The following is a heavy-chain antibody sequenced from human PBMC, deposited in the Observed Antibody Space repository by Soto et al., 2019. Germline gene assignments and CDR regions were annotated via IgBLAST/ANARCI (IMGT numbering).Heavy chain of an antibody. Sequence: EVQLLESGGGLVQPGGSLRLSCAASGFTFSSYAMSWVRQAPGKGLEWFSAISGSGGSTYYADSVKVRFTISRDNSKNTRYLQINMLRAEDTAVYYCATLKRGGGYGMDVWGQGTTVTVSS. CDR2: ISGSGGST. CDR1: GFTFSSYA. J-gene: IGHJ6*02. CDR3: ATLKRGGGYGMDV. V-gene: IGHV3-23*01.